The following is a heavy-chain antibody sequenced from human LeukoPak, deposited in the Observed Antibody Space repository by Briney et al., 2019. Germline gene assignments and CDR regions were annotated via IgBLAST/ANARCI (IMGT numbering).Heavy chain of an antibody. CDR3: ARMYSSGWYTDY. Sequence: GGSLRLSCAASGFTVSSNYMSWVRQAPGKGLEWVSVIYSGGSTYYADSVKGRFTISRDNSKNTLYLQMNSLRAEDTAVYYCARMYSSGWYTDYWGQGTLVTVSS. CDR1: GFTVSSNY. D-gene: IGHD6-19*01. CDR2: IYSGGST. J-gene: IGHJ4*02. V-gene: IGHV3-53*01.